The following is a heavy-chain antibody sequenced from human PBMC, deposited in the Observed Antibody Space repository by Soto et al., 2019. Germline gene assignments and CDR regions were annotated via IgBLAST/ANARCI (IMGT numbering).Heavy chain of an antibody. Sequence: ASVKVSCKASGYTFSSYYMYWMRQAPGQGLEWMGIINPSGGSTGYAQKFQGRVTMIRDTSTRTIYMELSSLRSEGTAIYYCARAIAARRGNRFDPWGQGTLVTVSS. CDR3: ARAIAARRGNRFDP. D-gene: IGHD6-6*01. V-gene: IGHV1-46*01. CDR1: GYTFSSYY. J-gene: IGHJ5*02. CDR2: INPSGGST.